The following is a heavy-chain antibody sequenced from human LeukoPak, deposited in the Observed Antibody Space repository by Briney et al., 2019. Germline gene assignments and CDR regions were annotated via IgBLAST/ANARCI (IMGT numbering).Heavy chain of an antibody. CDR2: ISSSSSYI. D-gene: IGHD5-12*01. Sequence: PGGSLRLSCAASGFIFSSYAMSWVRQAPRKGLEWVSSISSSSSYIYYADSVKGRFTISRDNAKNSLYLQMNSLRAEDTAVYYCARGSGYGYLDYWGQGTLVTVSS. V-gene: IGHV3-21*01. J-gene: IGHJ4*02. CDR3: ARGSGYGYLDY. CDR1: GFIFSSYA.